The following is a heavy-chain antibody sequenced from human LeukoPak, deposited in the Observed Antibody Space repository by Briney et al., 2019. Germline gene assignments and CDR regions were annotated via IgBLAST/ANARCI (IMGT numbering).Heavy chain of an antibody. Sequence: GGSLRLSCAASGFTFSSYAMSWVRQAPGKGLEWVSAISGSGGSTYYADSVKGRFTISRDNSKNTLYLQMNSLRAEDTAVYYCARHPRYYDFWSGYPRPGLFPDYWGQGTLVTVSS. J-gene: IGHJ4*02. D-gene: IGHD3-3*01. CDR1: GFTFSSYA. CDR2: ISGSGGST. V-gene: IGHV3-23*01. CDR3: ARHPRYYDFWSGYPRPGLFPDY.